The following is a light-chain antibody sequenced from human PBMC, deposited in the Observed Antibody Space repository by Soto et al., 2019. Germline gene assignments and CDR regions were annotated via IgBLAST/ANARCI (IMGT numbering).Light chain of an antibody. J-gene: IGKJ1*01. CDR3: QQYGSSPWT. CDR1: QSISSNY. Sequence: EIVLTQSPGTLSLSPGERATLSCRASQSISSNYLTWYQQKPGQAPRLLIYGASSRATGFPDRFSGSGSGTDFTLTITRLEPGDFAVYYCQQYGSSPWTFGQGTKVEFK. CDR2: GAS. V-gene: IGKV3-20*01.